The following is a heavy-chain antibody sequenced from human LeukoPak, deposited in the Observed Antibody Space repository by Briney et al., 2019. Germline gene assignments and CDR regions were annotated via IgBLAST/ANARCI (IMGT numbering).Heavy chain of an antibody. CDR1: GYTFPSYD. CDR2: MNPNSGNT. Sequence: ASVKVSCKASGYTFPSYDINWVRQATGQGLEWMGWMNPNSGNTGYAQKFQGRVTMTRNTSISTAYMELSSLRSEDTAVYYCARVRDFWSDRWFDPWGQGTLVTVSS. D-gene: IGHD3-3*01. V-gene: IGHV1-8*01. CDR3: ARVRDFWSDRWFDP. J-gene: IGHJ5*02.